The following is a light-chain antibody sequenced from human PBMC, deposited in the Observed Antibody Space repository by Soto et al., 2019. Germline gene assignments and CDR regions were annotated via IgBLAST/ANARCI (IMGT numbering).Light chain of an antibody. CDR1: QSVSRL. V-gene: IGKV1-5*03. CDR3: QQFNSYLWT. CDR2: KAS. Sequence: DIQMTQSPSTLSASVGDRVTITCRASQSVSRLLAWYQQKPGKAPKLLIYKASSLESGVPSRFSGSGSGTEFTLTISSLQPDDFATYYCQQFNSYLWTFGQGTKVEIK. J-gene: IGKJ1*01.